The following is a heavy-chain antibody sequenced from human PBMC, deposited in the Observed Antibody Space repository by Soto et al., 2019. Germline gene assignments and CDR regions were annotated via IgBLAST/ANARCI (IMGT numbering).Heavy chain of an antibody. CDR2: IYHSGST. CDR3: ARGGDGYDNGGYYYYGMDV. D-gene: IGHD5-12*01. J-gene: IGHJ6*02. CDR1: GGSISSGGYS. Sequence: SETLSLTCAVSGGSISSGGYSWSWIRQPPGKGLEWIGYIYHSGSTYYNPSLKSRVTISVDRSKNQFSLKLSSVTAADTAVYYCARGGDGYDNGGYYYYGMDVWGQGTTVTVSS. V-gene: IGHV4-30-2*01.